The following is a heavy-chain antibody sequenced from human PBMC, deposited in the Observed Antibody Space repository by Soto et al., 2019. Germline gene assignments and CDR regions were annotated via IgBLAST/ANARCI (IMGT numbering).Heavy chain of an antibody. D-gene: IGHD2-15*01. CDR3: ARGGPDTNIVVVVAATTYYYMDV. V-gene: IGHV1-8*01. J-gene: IGHJ6*03. CDR2: MNPNSGNT. Sequence: QVQLVQSGAEVKKPGASVKVSCKASGYTFTSYDINWVRQATGQGLEWMGWMNPNSGNTGYAQKFQGRVTMTRNTSISTAYRELSSLRSEETAVYYCARGGPDTNIVVVVAATTYYYMDVWGKGTTVTVSS. CDR1: GYTFTSYD.